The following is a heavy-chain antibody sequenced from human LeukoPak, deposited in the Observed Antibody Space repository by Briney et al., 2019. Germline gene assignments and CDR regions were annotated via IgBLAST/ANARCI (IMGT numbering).Heavy chain of an antibody. V-gene: IGHV3-48*03. CDR2: KPRIGDTI. J-gene: IGHJ5*02. CDR3: ARAVGATCP. CDR1: EFIFSNYE. D-gene: IGHD1-26*01. Sequence: TGGSLRLSCAAFEFIFSNYEVNWFRQAPGKGLEWISHKPRIGDTIYYSDSVKGRFAVSRDPAKNSLYLQMNSLRAEDTAVYYCARAVGATCPWGQGTLVTVSS.